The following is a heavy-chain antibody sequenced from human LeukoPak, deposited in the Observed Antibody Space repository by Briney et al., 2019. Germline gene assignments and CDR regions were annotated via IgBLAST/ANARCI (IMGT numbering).Heavy chain of an antibody. CDR1: GGSFSNTYYY. CDR3: ARGGKIYDYVWGSYPPPFDP. V-gene: IGHV4-34*01. D-gene: IGHD3-16*02. Sequence: PSETLSLTCSVSGGSFSNTYYYWSWIRQPPGKGLEWIGEINHSGSTNYNPSLKSRVTISVDTSKNQFSLKLSSVTAADTAVYYCARGGKIYDYVWGSYPPPFDPWGQGTLVTVSS. J-gene: IGHJ5*02. CDR2: INHSGST.